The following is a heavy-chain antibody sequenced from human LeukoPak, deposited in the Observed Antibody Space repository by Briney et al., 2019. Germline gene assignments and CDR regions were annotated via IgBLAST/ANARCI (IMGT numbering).Heavy chain of an antibody. CDR1: GFTVSSNY. CDR3: ARGTYYYVWYFDY. CDR2: IYSGGST. V-gene: IGHV3-53*01. Sequence: PGGSLRLSCAASGFTVSSNYMSWVRQAPGKGLEWVSVIYSGGSTYYADSVKGRFTISRDNSKNTLYLQMNSLGAEDTAVYYCARGTYYYVWYFDYWGQGTLVTVSS. D-gene: IGHD3-10*02. J-gene: IGHJ4*02.